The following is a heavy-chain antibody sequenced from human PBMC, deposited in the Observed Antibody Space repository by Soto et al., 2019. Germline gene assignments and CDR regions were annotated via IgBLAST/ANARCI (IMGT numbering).Heavy chain of an antibody. V-gene: IGHV4-59*01. Sequence: SETLSLTCSVSGGSISGYYWSWIRQPPGKGLEWIGYIYYSGSTNYNPSLKSRVTISVDTSKNQFSLKLSSVTAADTAVYYCARDREFWGQGILVTVSS. CDR3: ARDREF. D-gene: IGHD3-10*01. CDR1: GGSISGYY. J-gene: IGHJ4*02. CDR2: IYYSGST.